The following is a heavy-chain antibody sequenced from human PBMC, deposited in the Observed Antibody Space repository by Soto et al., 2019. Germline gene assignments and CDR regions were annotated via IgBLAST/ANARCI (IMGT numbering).Heavy chain of an antibody. CDR1: GFTFSNAW. J-gene: IGHJ4*02. D-gene: IGHD6-13*01. Sequence: EVQLVESGGGLVKPGGSLRLSCAASGFTFSNAWMSWVRQAPGKGLEWVGRIKSKTDGGTTDYAAPVKGRFTISRDESKNTLYLQMNSLKTEYTAVYYCTTEVSSSQIYDFDYWGQGTLVTVSS. CDR3: TTEVSSSQIYDFDY. CDR2: IKSKTDGGTT. V-gene: IGHV3-15*01.